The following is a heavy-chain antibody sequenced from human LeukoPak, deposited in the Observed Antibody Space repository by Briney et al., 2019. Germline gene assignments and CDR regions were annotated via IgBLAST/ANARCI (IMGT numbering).Heavy chain of an antibody. V-gene: IGHV4-30-4*08. CDR3: ARDVKQWHEAFDI. CDR2: IYYSGST. Sequence: PSETLSLTCTVSGGSISSGDYYWSWIRQPPGKGLEWIGYIYYSGSTYYNPSLKSRVTISVDTSKNQFSLRLSSVTAADTAVYYCARDVKQWHEAFDIWGQGTIVTVSS. J-gene: IGHJ3*02. D-gene: IGHD6-19*01. CDR1: GGSISSGDYY.